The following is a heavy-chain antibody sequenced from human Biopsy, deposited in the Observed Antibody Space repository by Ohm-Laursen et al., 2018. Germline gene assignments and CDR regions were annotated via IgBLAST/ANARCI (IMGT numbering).Heavy chain of an antibody. CDR1: GGSFSGYY. J-gene: IGHJ4*02. Sequence: SETLSLTCAVYGGSFSGYYWSWIRQPPGKGLEWIGEMNHGGSTNYNSSLKSRVTISVDTSKNQFSLKLNSVTAADTAVYYCARGCNWNDWSFDYWPGNRGHRPL. CDR3: ARGCNWNDWSFDY. CDR2: MNHGGST. V-gene: IGHV4-34*01. D-gene: IGHD1-20*01.